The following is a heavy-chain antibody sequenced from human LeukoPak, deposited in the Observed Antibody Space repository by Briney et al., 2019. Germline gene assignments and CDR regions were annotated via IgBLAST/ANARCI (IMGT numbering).Heavy chain of an antibody. J-gene: IGHJ4*02. CDR3: ARDFPSRYDFWSGYYLHTHFDY. Sequence: GSLRLSCAASGFTFSSYSMNWVRQAPGKGLEWVSSISSSSSYIYYADSVKGRFTISRDNAKNSLYLQMNSLRAEDTAVYYCARDFPSRYDFWSGYYLHTHFDYWGQGTLVTVSS. D-gene: IGHD3-3*01. CDR2: ISSSSSYI. V-gene: IGHV3-21*01. CDR1: GFTFSSYS.